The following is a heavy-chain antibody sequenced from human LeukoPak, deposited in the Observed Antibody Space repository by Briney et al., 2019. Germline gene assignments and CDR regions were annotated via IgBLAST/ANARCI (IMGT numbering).Heavy chain of an antibody. D-gene: IGHD2-21*02. CDR1: GYTLTELS. V-gene: IGHV1-24*01. CDR2: FDPGDGET. J-gene: IGHJ4*02. CDR3: AADPVVVTAPCFDY. Sequence: ASVKVSCKVSGYTLTELSMQWVRQAPGKGLEWMGGFDPGDGETIYAQKFQGRVTMTEDTPTDTAYMELSSLRSEDTAVYYCAADPVVVTAPCFDYWGQGTLVTVSS.